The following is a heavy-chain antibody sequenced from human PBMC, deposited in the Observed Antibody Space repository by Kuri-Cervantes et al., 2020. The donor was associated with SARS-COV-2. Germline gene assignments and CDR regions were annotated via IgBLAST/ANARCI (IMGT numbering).Heavy chain of an antibody. Sequence: GGSLRLSCAASGFTFSSYAMSWVRQAPGKGLEWVSAISGSGGSTYYADSVKGRFTISRDNSKNTLYLQMNSLRAEDTAVYCCAKDLGRPNWFDPWGQGTLVTVSS. V-gene: IGHV3-23*01. CDR3: AKDLGRPNWFDP. CDR1: GFTFSSYA. J-gene: IGHJ5*02. CDR2: ISGSGGST.